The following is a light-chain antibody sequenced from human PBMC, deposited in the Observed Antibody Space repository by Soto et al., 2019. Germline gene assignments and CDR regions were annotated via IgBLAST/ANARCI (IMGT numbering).Light chain of an antibody. CDR2: EVS. CDR3: SLYTSETDYV. V-gene: IGLV2-18*01. CDR1: STDFVSYNR. Sequence: QSALSQPPSVSWSPGHSVTISCTGTSTDFVSYNRVSWYQQPPGTAPKLMIYEVSKRPSGVPDRFSGSKSGNTASLTISGLQAAEEADHYCSLYTSETDYVFGTGTKVTVL. J-gene: IGLJ1*01.